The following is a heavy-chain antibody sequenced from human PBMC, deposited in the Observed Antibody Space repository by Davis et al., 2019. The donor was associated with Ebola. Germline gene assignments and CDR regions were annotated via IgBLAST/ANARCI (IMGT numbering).Heavy chain of an antibody. V-gene: IGHV3-48*02. Sequence: GESLKISCAASGFSFNIYGMYWFRQAPGKGLEWVSYIGASDEGISYSDSVKGRFTISRDNAKDSLYLHMNSLRDDDMAVYYCARRIVGDSRGAVDVWGQGTTVTVSS. CDR2: IGASDEGI. D-gene: IGHD1-26*01. CDR3: ARRIVGDSRGAVDV. CDR1: GFSFNIYG. J-gene: IGHJ6*02.